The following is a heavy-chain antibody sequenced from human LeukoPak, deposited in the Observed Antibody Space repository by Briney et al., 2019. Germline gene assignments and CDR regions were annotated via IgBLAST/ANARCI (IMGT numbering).Heavy chain of an antibody. V-gene: IGHV3-23*01. D-gene: IGHD3-22*01. CDR2: IGGSGGGT. Sequence: GGSLRLSCAVSGFTLSNYGMSWVRQAPGKGLEWVAGIGGSGGGTNYADFVKGRFTISRDNSKNTLFLQMNSLRAEDTALYYCAKGSSGYFVDLWGQGTLVTVSS. CDR1: GFTLSNYG. J-gene: IGHJ5*02. CDR3: AKGSSGYFVDL.